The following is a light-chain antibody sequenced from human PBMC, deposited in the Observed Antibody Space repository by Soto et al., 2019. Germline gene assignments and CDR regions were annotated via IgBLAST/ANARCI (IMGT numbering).Light chain of an antibody. CDR1: QSVSSN. CDR2: GAS. Sequence: EIVMTQSPATLSVSPGERATLSCRASQSVSSNLAWYQQKPGQAPRLLIYGASTRATGIPARFSGSGSGTEFTLTIRSLQSEDFAVYCCQQYNNWPPWTFGQRTKVEIK. CDR3: QQYNNWPPWT. V-gene: IGKV3-15*01. J-gene: IGKJ1*01.